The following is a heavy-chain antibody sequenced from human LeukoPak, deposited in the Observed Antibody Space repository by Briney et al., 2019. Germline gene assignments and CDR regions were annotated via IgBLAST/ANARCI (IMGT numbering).Heavy chain of an antibody. V-gene: IGHV4-31*03. D-gene: IGHD2-21*01. CDR3: ASRSPPGETGYFDY. CDR2: IFYSGST. Sequence: PSETLSLTCTVSGGSISSGGHYWSWIRQHPGTGLEWIGYIFYSGSTYYNPSLKSRVTISVDTSKNQFSLNLNSVTAADTAVYYCASRSPPGETGYFDYWGQGTLVTVSS. J-gene: IGHJ4*02. CDR1: GGSISSGGHY.